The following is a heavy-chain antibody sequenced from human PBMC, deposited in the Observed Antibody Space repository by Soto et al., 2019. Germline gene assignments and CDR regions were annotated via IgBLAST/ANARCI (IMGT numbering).Heavy chain of an antibody. CDR2: IYHSGST. Sequence: QVQLQESGPGLVKPSGTLSLTCAVSGGSISSSNWWSWVRQPPGKGLEWIGEIYHSGSTNYNPSLKSRVTLSVDTSKKQFSLKLSSVTAADTAVYYCASWPGYCSGTSCYGADYWGQGTLDTVSS. CDR1: GGSISSSNW. D-gene: IGHD2-2*01. CDR3: ASWPGYCSGTSCYGADY. V-gene: IGHV4-4*02. J-gene: IGHJ4*02.